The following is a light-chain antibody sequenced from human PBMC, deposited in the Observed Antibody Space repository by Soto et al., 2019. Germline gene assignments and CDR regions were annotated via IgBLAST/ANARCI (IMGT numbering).Light chain of an antibody. Sequence: DIQMTQSPSTVSAYVGDSVTITCRASQSISSWLAWYQQKPGKAPKLLIYDASSLESGVPSRFSGSGSGTEFTLTISSLQADDFAIYYCQQYNGYRLAFGGGTKVDIK. CDR3: QQYNGYRLA. J-gene: IGKJ4*01. CDR2: DAS. CDR1: QSISSW. V-gene: IGKV1-5*01.